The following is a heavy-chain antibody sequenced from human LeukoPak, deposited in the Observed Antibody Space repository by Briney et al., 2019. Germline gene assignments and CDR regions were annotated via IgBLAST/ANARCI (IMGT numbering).Heavy chain of an antibody. V-gene: IGHV3-11*04. CDR1: GFTFSDYY. J-gene: IGHJ4*02. CDR3: ARDRGAVTDVFDY. Sequence: GGSLRLSCVASGFTFSDYYMSWIRQAPGKGLEWVSYIRSSGTTIHYADSVKGRSTISRDNAKNSLYLQMNSLRAEDTAVYYCARDRGAVTDVFDYWGQGTLVTVSS. D-gene: IGHD6-19*01. CDR2: IRSSGTTI.